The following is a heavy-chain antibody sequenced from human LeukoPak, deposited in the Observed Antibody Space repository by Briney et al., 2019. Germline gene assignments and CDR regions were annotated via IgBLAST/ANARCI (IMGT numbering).Heavy chain of an antibody. Sequence: GASVKVSCEAYGYTFTGYYMHWVRQAPGQGLEWMGWINPNSGGTNYAQKFQGRVTMTRDTSISTAYMELSRLRSDDTAVYYCARGSLLWFGEFSFWGQGTLVTVSS. CDR3: ARGSLLWFGEFSF. D-gene: IGHD3-10*01. CDR1: GYTFTGYY. V-gene: IGHV1-2*02. J-gene: IGHJ4*02. CDR2: INPNSGGT.